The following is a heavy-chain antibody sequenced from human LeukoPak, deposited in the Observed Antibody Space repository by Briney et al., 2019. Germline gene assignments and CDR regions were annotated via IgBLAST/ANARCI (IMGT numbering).Heavy chain of an antibody. J-gene: IGHJ4*02. V-gene: IGHV3-74*01. Sequence: GGSLRLSCAVSGITFSSYWMHWVRQDPGRGLLWVSRINTQGTYTNYADSVKGRFTISRDNAKNTLYLEMNSLRAEDTAIYYCVRGTSAWRGVDYWGQGTLVNVPS. CDR1: GITFSSYW. D-gene: IGHD6-19*01. CDR2: INTQGTYT. CDR3: VRGTSAWRGVDY.